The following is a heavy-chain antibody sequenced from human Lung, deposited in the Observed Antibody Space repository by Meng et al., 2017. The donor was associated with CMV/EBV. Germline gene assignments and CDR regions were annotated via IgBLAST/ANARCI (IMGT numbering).Heavy chain of an antibody. CDR2: INSDGSST. J-gene: IGHJ6*02. Sequence: ESLKISCAASGFTFSSYWMHWVRQAPGKGLVWVSRINSDGSSTSYADSVKGRFTISRDNAKNTVYLQMNSLRAEDTAVYNCARVHRQYYYDGMDVWGQGTTVTVSS. V-gene: IGHV3-74*01. CDR1: GFTFSSYW. CDR3: ARVHRQYYYDGMDV.